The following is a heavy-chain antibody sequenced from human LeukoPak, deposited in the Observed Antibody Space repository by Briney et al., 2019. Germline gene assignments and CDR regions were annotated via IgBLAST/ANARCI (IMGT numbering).Heavy chain of an antibody. CDR1: GYTFTSYY. D-gene: IGHD6-13*01. CDR2: INPSGGST. J-gene: IGHJ6*02. Sequence: ASVKVSCKASGYTFTSYYMHWVRQAPGQGLEWMGIINPSGGSTSYAQKFQGRVTMTRDTSTSTVYMELSSLRSEDTAVYYCARDHAVAAAGRYYYYGMDVWGQGTTVTVSS. V-gene: IGHV1-46*01. CDR3: ARDHAVAAAGRYYYYGMDV.